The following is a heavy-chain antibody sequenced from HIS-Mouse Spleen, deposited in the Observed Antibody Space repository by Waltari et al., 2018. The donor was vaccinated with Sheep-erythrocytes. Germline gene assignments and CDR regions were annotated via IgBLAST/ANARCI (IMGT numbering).Heavy chain of an antibody. CDR1: GGSISSYY. Sequence: VQLQESGPGLVKPSETLSLTCTVSGGSISSYYWSWIRQPAGKGLEWIGRIYTSGSTNYNPSLKSRVTMSVDTSKNQFSLKLSSVTAADTAVYYCAREDELGSIAAPGYFQHWGQGTLVTVSS. CDR2: IYTSGST. V-gene: IGHV4-4*07. CDR3: AREDELGSIAAPGYFQH. J-gene: IGHJ1*01. D-gene: IGHD6-6*01.